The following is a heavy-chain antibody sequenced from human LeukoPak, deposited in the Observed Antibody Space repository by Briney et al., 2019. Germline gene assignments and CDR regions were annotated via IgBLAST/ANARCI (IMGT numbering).Heavy chain of an antibody. CDR1: GFTFSSSV. V-gene: IGHV3-23*01. J-gene: IGHJ4*02. D-gene: IGHD1-14*01. Sequence: PGGSQRLSCAASGFTFSSSVMNWVRQAPGKGLEWVSAISDSGGDTYYADSVKGRFTISRDNSKNTLFLQMNSLRAEDTAVYYCAKWAVGMNFDYWGQGTLVTVSS. CDR2: ISDSGGDT. CDR3: AKWAVGMNFDY.